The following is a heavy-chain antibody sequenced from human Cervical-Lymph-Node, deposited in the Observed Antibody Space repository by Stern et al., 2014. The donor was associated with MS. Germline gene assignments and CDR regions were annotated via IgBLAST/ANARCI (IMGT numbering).Heavy chain of an antibody. J-gene: IGHJ1*01. Sequence: QLQLQESGPGLVKPSQTLALTCTVSGGSISNARFYLSWIRQHPGQGLEWVGDILCSGIASYNPSRKRRVTISADPSKNQFSLRLNSVTSADTAVYYCARVVRSWTFQHWGQGTLVTVSS. V-gene: IGHV4-31*03. CDR1: GGSISNARFY. CDR2: ILCSGIA. CDR3: ARVVRSWTFQH. D-gene: IGHD6-13*01.